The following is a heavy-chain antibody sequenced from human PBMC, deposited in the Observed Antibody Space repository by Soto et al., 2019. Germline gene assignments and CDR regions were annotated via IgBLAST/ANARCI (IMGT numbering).Heavy chain of an antibody. CDR1: GGSNSSYY. CDR2: IYYSGST. CDR3: ARGRRDGLFDY. Sequence: SETLSLTCTVSGGSNSSYYWSWIRQPPGKGLEWIGYIYYSGSTNYSPSLKSRVTISVDTSKNQFSLKLSSVTAADTAVYYCARGRRDGLFDYWGQGTLVTVSS. D-gene: IGHD2-8*01. J-gene: IGHJ4*02. V-gene: IGHV4-59*01.